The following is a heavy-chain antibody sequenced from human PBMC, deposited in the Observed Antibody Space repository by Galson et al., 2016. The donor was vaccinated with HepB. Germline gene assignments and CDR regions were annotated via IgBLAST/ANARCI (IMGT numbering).Heavy chain of an antibody. CDR3: ARHRTYGDSPAAFEI. V-gene: IGHV4-39*01. D-gene: IGHD2-21*02. Sequence: SETLSLTCTVSGGSISSGGYYWSWIRQLPGKGLEWIGYIYYSGSTYYNPSLKSRVTISVDTSKNQFSLKLSSVTAADTAVYYCARHRTYGDSPAAFEIWGQGTMVTVSS. CDR2: IYYSGST. CDR1: GGSISSGGYY. J-gene: IGHJ3*02.